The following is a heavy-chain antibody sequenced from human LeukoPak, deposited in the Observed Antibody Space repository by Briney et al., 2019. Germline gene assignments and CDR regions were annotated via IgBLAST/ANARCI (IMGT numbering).Heavy chain of an antibody. Sequence: KSRGSLRLSCAAPGFTVSSNYMSWVRQAPGKGLEWVGRIKSKTDGGTTDYAASVRGRFTISRDDLERTLFLHINSLKVEDTGVYYCWTSTHAPEFVDYWGQGTLVTVSS. CDR3: WTSTHAPEFVDY. CDR2: IKSKTDGGTT. J-gene: IGHJ4*02. CDR1: GFTVSSNY. D-gene: IGHD1-14*01. V-gene: IGHV3-15*01.